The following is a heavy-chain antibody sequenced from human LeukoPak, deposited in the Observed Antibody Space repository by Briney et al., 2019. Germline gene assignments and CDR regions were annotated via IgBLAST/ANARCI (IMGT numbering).Heavy chain of an antibody. CDR3: AKTPVRKGQNSGWGN. V-gene: IGHV3-30-3*02. J-gene: IGHJ4*02. CDR1: GFTFTTYA. D-gene: IGHD6-19*01. Sequence: GGSLRLSCAASGFTFTTYAIHWVRQAPGKGLEWVTLISYDGSNKYYADSVKGRFTISRDNSKNTLYLQMNSLRAEDTAVYYCAKTPVRKGQNSGWGNWGQGTLVTVSS. CDR2: ISYDGSNK.